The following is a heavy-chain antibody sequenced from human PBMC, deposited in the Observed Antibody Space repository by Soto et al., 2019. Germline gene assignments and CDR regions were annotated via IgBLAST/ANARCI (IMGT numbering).Heavy chain of an antibody. CDR3: ARHADSSSYYYPFDY. D-gene: IGHD3-22*01. J-gene: IGHJ4*02. V-gene: IGHV4-38-2*01. Sequence: SETLSLTCFVSRYSISSGYYWGWIRQPPGKGLEWIGSIFLGGTTYYNPSLKSRLTISVDTSKNQFSLTLSSVTAADTAVYYCARHADSSSYYYPFDYWGQGSLVTVSS. CDR2: IFLGGTT. CDR1: RYSISSGYY.